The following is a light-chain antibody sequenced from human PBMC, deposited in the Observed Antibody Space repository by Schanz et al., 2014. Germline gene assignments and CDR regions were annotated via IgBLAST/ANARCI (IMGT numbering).Light chain of an antibody. CDR3: SSYTTNSAPGVV. V-gene: IGLV2-8*01. CDR1: SSDVGGHDY. Sequence: QSALTQPPSASGAPGQSVTISCTGTSSDVGGHDYVSWYQHHPGKAPKVMIYQVTKRPSGVPDRFSGSKSGNTASLTVSGLQAEDEADYYCSSYTTNSAPGVVFGGGTKVTVL. CDR2: QVT. J-gene: IGLJ2*01.